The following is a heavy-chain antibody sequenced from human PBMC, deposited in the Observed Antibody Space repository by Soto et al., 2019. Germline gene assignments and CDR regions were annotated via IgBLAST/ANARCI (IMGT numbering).Heavy chain of an antibody. CDR1: GFTFSSYW. CDR3: VRVPTGGYAFSLNDY. J-gene: IGHJ4*02. Sequence: EVQLVESGGGLVQPGGSLRLSCAASGFTFSSYWMHWDRQAPGKGLVWVSRINSDGSTTTYADSVKGRFTISRDNAKNTLYLQMNRPRAEDTAVYYCVRVPTGGYAFSLNDYWGQGTPVTVSS. D-gene: IGHD5-12*01. V-gene: IGHV3-74*01. CDR2: INSDGSTT.